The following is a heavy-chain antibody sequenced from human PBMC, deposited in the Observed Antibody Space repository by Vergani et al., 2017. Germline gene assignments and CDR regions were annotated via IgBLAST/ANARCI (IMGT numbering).Heavy chain of an antibody. J-gene: IGHJ5*02. Sequence: QVQLQESGPGLVKPSQTLSLTCSVSGGSMSGYYWSWIRQPPGKELEWIGYMYHSGSTNYNPSLETRVTISGDTSKNQFSLKLNSVTAADTAVYFCGRVADVYGLASRLLDLLGQGILVTVSP. V-gene: IGHV4-59*01. CDR3: GRVADVYGLASRLLDL. CDR1: GGSMSGYY. D-gene: IGHD3-10*01. CDR2: MYHSGST.